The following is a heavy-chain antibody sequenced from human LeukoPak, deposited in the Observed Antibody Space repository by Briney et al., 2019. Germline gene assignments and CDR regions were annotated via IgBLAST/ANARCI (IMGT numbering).Heavy chain of an antibody. D-gene: IGHD5-24*01. CDR2: IKQDGSEK. CDR3: ARDSPDGYYYYYGMDV. J-gene: IGHJ6*02. Sequence: GGSLRLSCAASGFTFSSYWMSWVHQAPGKGLEWVANIKQDGSEKYYVDSVKGRFTISRDNAKNSLYLQMNSLRAEDTAVYYCARDSPDGYYYYYGMDVWGQGTTVTVSS. V-gene: IGHV3-7*01. CDR1: GFTFSSYW.